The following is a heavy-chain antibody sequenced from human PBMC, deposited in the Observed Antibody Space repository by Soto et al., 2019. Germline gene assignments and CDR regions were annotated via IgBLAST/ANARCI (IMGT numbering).Heavy chain of an antibody. CDR2: IIPIFGTA. CDR3: ARDRGPSSGYYPYWFDP. Sequence: QVQLVQSGAEVKKPGSSVKVSCKASGGTFSSYAITWVRQAPGQGLEWMGGIIPIFGTANYAQKFQGRVTLAADESTSTAYRGLSSLRSEDTAVYYCARDRGPSSGYYPYWFDPWGQGTLVTVSS. CDR1: GGTFSSYA. D-gene: IGHD3-22*01. J-gene: IGHJ5*02. V-gene: IGHV1-69*12.